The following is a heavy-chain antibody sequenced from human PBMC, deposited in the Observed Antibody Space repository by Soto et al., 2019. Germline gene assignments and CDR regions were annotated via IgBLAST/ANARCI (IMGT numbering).Heavy chain of an antibody. CDR2: IYYSGST. Sequence: SETLSLTCTVSGGSVSSGDYYWSWIRQPPGKGLEWIGDIYYSGSTYYNPSLKSRVTISVDTSKNQFSLKLSSVTDADTAVYYCARVRVDYYDSSGYYLFDYWGQGTLVTVSS. V-gene: IGHV4-30-4*01. CDR1: GGSVSSGDYY. D-gene: IGHD3-22*01. CDR3: ARVRVDYYDSSGYYLFDY. J-gene: IGHJ4*02.